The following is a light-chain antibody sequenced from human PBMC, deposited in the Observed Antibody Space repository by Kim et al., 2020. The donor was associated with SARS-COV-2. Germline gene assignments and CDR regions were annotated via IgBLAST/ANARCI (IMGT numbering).Light chain of an antibody. J-gene: IGKJ2*01. Sequence: SVGDRITITCRASQNIGIYLLWYQQKTGKAPNILIYGATSLESGVPFRVRGSGSGTDFTLTITSLQLEDLGTYYCQQSFIPPYTFGQGTNVVI. CDR1: QNIGIY. CDR2: GAT. V-gene: IGKV1-39*01. CDR3: QQSFIPPYT.